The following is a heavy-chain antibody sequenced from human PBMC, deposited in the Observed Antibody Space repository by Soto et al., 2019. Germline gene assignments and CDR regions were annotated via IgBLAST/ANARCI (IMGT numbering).Heavy chain of an antibody. CDR3: ASGSFTILVANEYYYSLDV. D-gene: IGHD3-22*01. CDR1: GSTFTSYV. V-gene: IGHV1-3*01. Sequence: QAQFVQSGAEVKKPAASVKVSCKASGSTFTSYVIHWVRQAPGQRLEWKVWINAGNRNKNYPQNFMGRVTLTRDTSATTAYMAVGSLRSEDTAVYYCASGSFTILVANEYYYSLDVWGPGTTVTVSS. J-gene: IGHJ6*02. CDR2: INAGNRNK.